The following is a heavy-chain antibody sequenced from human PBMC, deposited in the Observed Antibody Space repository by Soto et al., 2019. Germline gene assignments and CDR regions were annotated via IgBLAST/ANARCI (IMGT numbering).Heavy chain of an antibody. V-gene: IGHV1-69*13. J-gene: IGHJ4*02. D-gene: IGHD3-3*01. CDR3: ARYRDFGVVIIDY. Sequence: SVKVSCKASGGTFSSYAISWVRQAPGQGLEWMGGIIPIFGTANYAQKFQGRVTITADESTSTAYMELSSLRSEDTAVYYCARYRDFGVVIIDYWGQGTLVTVSS. CDR1: GGTFSSYA. CDR2: IIPIFGTA.